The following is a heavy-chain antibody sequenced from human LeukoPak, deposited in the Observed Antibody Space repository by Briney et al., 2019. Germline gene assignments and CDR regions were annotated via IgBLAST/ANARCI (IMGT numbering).Heavy chain of an antibody. CDR1: GGSISSYY. CDR3: ARTPSLGYYDY. J-gene: IGHJ4*02. V-gene: IGHV4-59*01. Sequence: PSETLSLTCTVSGGSISSYYWSWIRQSPEKGLEWIGYIYYGGSTNYNPSLKSRVTISVDTSKNQFSLKLSSVTAADTAVYYCARTPSLGYYDYWGQGTLVTVSS. D-gene: IGHD3-22*01. CDR2: IYYGGST.